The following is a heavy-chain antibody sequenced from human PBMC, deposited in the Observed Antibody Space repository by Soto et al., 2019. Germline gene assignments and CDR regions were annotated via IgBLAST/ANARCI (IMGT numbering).Heavy chain of an antibody. CDR1: GGSISSSSYY. V-gene: IGHV4-39*01. J-gene: IGHJ4*02. CDR3: AGHWGGRSEQWVTKGDFDY. Sequence: QLQLQESGPGLVKPSETLSLTCTVSGGSISSSSYYWGWIRQPPGKGLEWIGSIYYSGSTYYNPSLRSRDTISVDASKDQFSLKLSPVTAADTAVYYCAGHWGGRSEQWVTKGDFDYWGQGTLVTVSS. CDR2: IYYSGST. D-gene: IGHD6-19*01.